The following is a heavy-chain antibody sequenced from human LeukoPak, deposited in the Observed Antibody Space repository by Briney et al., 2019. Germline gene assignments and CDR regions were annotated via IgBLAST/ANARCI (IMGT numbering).Heavy chain of an antibody. D-gene: IGHD3-22*01. CDR1: GFTFSSYS. J-gene: IGHJ3*02. CDR3: ARDSAQDYYDSRGAFDI. Sequence: GESLKISCAASGFTFSSYSMNWVRQAPGKGLEWVSSISSSSSYIYYADSVKGRFTISRDNAKNSLYLQMNSLRAEDTAVYYCARDSAQDYYDSRGAFDIWGQGTMVTVSS. V-gene: IGHV3-21*01. CDR2: ISSSSSYI.